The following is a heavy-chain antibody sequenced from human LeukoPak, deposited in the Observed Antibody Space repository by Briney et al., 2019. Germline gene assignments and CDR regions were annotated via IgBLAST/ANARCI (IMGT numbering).Heavy chain of an antibody. V-gene: IGHV3-74*01. CDR3: VVGGSPGY. D-gene: IGHD2-15*01. CDR1: GLALSAYK. CDR2: ISTDAYTT. J-gene: IGHJ4*02. Sequence: GGSMRLSCAASGLALSAYKMHWVRPAPQKGLVWVSRISTDAYTTDYADFVHGRCTASRDNTKNTWSLEMNSLRAEDTAVYYCVVGGSPGYWGQGTLVTVSS.